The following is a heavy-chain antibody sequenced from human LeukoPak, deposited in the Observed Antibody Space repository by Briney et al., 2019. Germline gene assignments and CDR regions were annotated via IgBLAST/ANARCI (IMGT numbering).Heavy chain of an antibody. J-gene: IGHJ4*02. CDR1: GYTFTSYD. CDR2: MNPNSGNT. Sequence: ASVKVSCKASGYTFTSYDINWVRQATGQGLEWMGWMNPNSGNTGYAQKFQGRVTMTRNTSISTAYMELSSLRSEDTAVYYCARVHPPEGYSGYDFDYWGQGTLVTVSS. D-gene: IGHD5-12*01. CDR3: ARVHPPEGYSGYDFDY. V-gene: IGHV1-8*01.